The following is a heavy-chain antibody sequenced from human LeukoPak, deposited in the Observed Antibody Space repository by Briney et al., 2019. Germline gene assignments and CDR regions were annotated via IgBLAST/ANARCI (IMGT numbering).Heavy chain of an antibody. Sequence: SETLSLACTVSGGSISSYYWSWIRQPPGKGLEWIGYIYYSGSTNYNPSLKSRVTISVDTSKNQFSLKLSSVTAADTAAYYCARGKGWELLRGAFDIWGQGTMVTVSS. CDR3: ARGKGWELLRGAFDI. CDR2: IYYSGST. CDR1: GGSISSYY. V-gene: IGHV4-59*01. J-gene: IGHJ3*02. D-gene: IGHD1-26*01.